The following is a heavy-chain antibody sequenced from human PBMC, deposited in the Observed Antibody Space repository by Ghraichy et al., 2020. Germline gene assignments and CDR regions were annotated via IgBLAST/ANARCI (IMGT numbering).Heavy chain of an antibody. CDR3: ARCIAVAETVFDY. J-gene: IGHJ4*02. V-gene: IGHV3-30-3*01. Sequence: GGSLRLSCAASGFTFSSYAMHWVRQAPGKGLEWVAVISYDGSNKYYADSVKGRFTISRDNSKNTLYLQMNSLRAEDTAVYYCARCIAVAETVFDYWGQGTLVTVSS. CDR2: ISYDGSNK. D-gene: IGHD6-19*01. CDR1: GFTFSSYA.